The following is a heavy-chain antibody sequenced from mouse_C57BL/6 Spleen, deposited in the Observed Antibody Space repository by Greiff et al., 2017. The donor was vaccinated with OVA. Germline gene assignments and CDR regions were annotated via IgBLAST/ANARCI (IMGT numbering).Heavy chain of an antibody. J-gene: IGHJ3*01. CDR1: GYTFTSYW. CDR2: IHPNSGST. D-gene: IGHD3-3*01. CDR3: ARGGTGFAY. V-gene: IGHV1-64*01. Sequence: QVHVKQSGAELVKPGASVKLSCKASGYTFTSYWMHWVKQRPGQGLEWIGMIHPNSGSTNYNEKFKSKATLTVDKSSSTAYMQLSSLTSEDSAVYYCARGGTGFAYWGQGTLVTVSA.